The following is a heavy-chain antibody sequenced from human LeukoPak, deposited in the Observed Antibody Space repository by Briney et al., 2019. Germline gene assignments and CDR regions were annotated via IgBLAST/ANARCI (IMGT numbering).Heavy chain of an antibody. V-gene: IGHV4-34*01. CDR3: ARGGLYCSGGSCPLWFDP. Sequence: KTSETLSLTCAVYGGSFSGYYWSWIRQPPGKGLEWIGEINHSGSTNYNPSLKSRVTISVDTSKNQFSLKLSSVTAADTAVYYCARGGLYCSGGSCPLWFDPWGQGTLVTVSS. D-gene: IGHD2-15*01. CDR1: GGSFSGYY. CDR2: INHSGST. J-gene: IGHJ5*02.